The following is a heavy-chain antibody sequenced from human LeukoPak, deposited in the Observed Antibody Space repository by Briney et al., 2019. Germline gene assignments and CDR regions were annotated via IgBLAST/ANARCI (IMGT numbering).Heavy chain of an antibody. J-gene: IGHJ4*02. D-gene: IGHD1-26*01. CDR3: ARVVRRLMGATHFDY. CDR2: ISAYNGNT. Sequence: ASVKVSCKASGYTFTSYGISWVRQAPGQGLEWMGWISAYNGNTNYAQKLQGRVTMTTDTSTSTAYMELRSLRSDDTAVYYCARVVRRLMGATHFDYWGQGTLVTVSS. V-gene: IGHV1-18*01. CDR1: GYTFTSYG.